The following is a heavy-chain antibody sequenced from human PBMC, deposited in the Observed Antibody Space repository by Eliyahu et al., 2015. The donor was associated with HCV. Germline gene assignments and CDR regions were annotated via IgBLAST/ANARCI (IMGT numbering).Heavy chain of an antibody. V-gene: IGHV3-21*01. Sequence: DVQLVESGGGLVKPGGSLRLSCAASGFTFSTFSMNWVRQAPGKGLEWVSSISSSSSYIYYADSVKGRFTISRDNAKNSLYLQMNSLRAEDTAVYYCAGASMVRDHWGAFDYWGQGTLVTVSS. CDR2: ISSSSSYI. J-gene: IGHJ4*02. CDR3: AGASMVRDHWGAFDY. D-gene: IGHD3-10*01. CDR1: GFTFSTFS.